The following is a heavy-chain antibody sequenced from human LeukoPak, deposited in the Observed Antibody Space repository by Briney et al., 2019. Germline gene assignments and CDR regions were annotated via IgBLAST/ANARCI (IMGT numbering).Heavy chain of an antibody. V-gene: IGHV5-51*01. CDR1: GYSLTNYW. J-gene: IGHJ4*02. D-gene: IGHD3-16*01. Sequence: GESLKISCKVSGYSLTNYWIAWVRQMPGKGLEWMGIVFPADSDTRYSPSFQGQVTISADKSINTAYLQWSSLKASDTAIYYCARYDGGAIADFWGQGTLVTVSS. CDR3: ARYDGGAIADF. CDR2: VFPADSDT.